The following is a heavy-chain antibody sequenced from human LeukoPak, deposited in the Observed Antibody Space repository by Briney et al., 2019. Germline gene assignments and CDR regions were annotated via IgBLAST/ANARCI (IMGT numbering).Heavy chain of an antibody. V-gene: IGHV3-30-3*02. CDR3: ANDATQQQLSNLFYGMDV. CDR2: ISYDGNTK. CDR1: GFTFSNSP. Sequence: GGSLRLSCAASGFTFSNSPMHWVRQAPGKGLEWVALISYDGNTKYYADSVKGRFTISRDNSKNTMYLQMSGLRTEDTAVYFCANDATQQQLSNLFYGMDVWGQGTTVTVSS. J-gene: IGHJ6*02. D-gene: IGHD6-13*01.